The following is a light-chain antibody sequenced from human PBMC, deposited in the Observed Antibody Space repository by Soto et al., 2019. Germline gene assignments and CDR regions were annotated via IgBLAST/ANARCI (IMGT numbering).Light chain of an antibody. J-gene: IGLJ2*01. CDR3: NSFAGSNNFVV. V-gene: IGLV2-8*01. CDR1: SSDVGGYNY. Sequence: QSALTQPPSASGSPGQAVTISCTGTSSDVGGYNYVSWYQQHPGKAPKLMIYEVSKRPSGVPDRFSGSKSGNTASLTVSGLQAEGEAEYYCNSFAGSNNFVVFGGGTKLTVL. CDR2: EVS.